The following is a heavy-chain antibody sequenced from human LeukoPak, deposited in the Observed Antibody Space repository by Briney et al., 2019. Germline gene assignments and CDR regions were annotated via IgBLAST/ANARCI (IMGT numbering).Heavy chain of an antibody. CDR2: IKQDGSEK. Sequence: GGSLRLSCAASGFTFSSYSMNWVRQAPGKGLEWVADIKQDGSEKYYVDSVKGRFTISRDNSKNTLYLQMNSLRAEDTAVYYCAKDLPAEGWFDPWGQGTLVTVSS. CDR3: AKDLPAEGWFDP. CDR1: GFTFSSYS. V-gene: IGHV3-7*01. D-gene: IGHD6-13*01. J-gene: IGHJ5*02.